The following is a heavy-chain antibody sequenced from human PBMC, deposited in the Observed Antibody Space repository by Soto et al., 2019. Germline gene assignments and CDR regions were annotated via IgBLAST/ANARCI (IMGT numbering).Heavy chain of an antibody. CDR2: VSTNDDRT. V-gene: IGHV1-18*01. CDR3: TRELNTESSTYYSFAY. D-gene: IGHD2-2*01. Sequence: QVQLVQSGPEVKMPGASVKVSCKPSGYTFTAYGLAWVRQAPGQRPEWMGWVSTNDDRTNYAQKFQGRVTMTTDGSTTTTYMEPRTLTADDTAVYYCTRELNTESSTYYSFAYWGQGTQVTVSS. CDR1: GYTFTAYG. J-gene: IGHJ4*02.